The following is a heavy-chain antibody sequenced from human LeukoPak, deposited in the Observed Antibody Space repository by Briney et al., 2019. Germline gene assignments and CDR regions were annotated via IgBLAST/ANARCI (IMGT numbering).Heavy chain of an antibody. J-gene: IGHJ1*01. D-gene: IGHD6-13*01. CDR3: ARADSSSWYAIYAEYFQH. CDR1: GFTFRKHW. CDR2: IKEDGSEK. Sequence: GESLRLSCAADGFTFRKHWMSWVRQAMGKGLECVAKIKEDGSEKHYVDSVKGRFTISRDNTKNSLYLQMNSLRAEDTAVYYCARADSSSWYAIYAEYFQHWGQGTLVTVSS. V-gene: IGHV3-7*01.